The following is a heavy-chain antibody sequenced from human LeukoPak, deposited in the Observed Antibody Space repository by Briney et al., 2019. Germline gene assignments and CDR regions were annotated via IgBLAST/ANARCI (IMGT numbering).Heavy chain of an antibody. V-gene: IGHV2-5*02. CDR3: AHSSRSVRRVIIPNWFDP. CDR2: IYWDDDK. D-gene: IGHD3-10*01. CDR1: GFSLSTSGVG. Sequence: SGPTLVNPTQTLTLTCTFSGFSLSTSGVGVGWIRQPPGKALEWLALIYWDDDKRYSPSLKSRLTITKDTSKNQVVLTMTNMDPVDTATYYCAHSSRSVRRVIIPNWFDPWGQGTLVTVSS. J-gene: IGHJ5*02.